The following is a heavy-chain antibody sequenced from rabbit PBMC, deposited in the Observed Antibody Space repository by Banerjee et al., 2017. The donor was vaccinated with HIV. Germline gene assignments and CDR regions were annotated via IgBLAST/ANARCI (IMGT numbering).Heavy chain of an antibody. CDR2: IYTNNGRT. CDR1: GFSFSSGYD. CDR3: ARGGVGDAGYAAMPL. V-gene: IGHV1S40*01. J-gene: IGHJ4*01. D-gene: IGHD3-3*01. Sequence: QSLEESGGDLVKPGASLTLTCTASGFSFSSGYDMCWVRQAPGKGLEWIACIYTNNGRTYYASWAKGRFPISKTSSTTVTLQMTSLTAADTATYFCARGGVGDAGYAAMPLWGPGTLVTVS.